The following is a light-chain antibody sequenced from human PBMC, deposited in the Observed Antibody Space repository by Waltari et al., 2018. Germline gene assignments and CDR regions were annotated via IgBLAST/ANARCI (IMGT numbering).Light chain of an antibody. Sequence: DIVMTQTPPSLSVTPGQPASISCKSSQSLLHSDGKTYLYWYLQKPGQSPQLLIYEAFNRFAGVPDRFSGSGAGRDFTLKISRVEAEDVGVYYCMQTVQLPSFNFGQGTKLEIK. V-gene: IGKV2D-29*02. CDR3: MQTVQLPSFN. CDR1: QSLLHSDGKTY. J-gene: IGKJ2*01. CDR2: EAF.